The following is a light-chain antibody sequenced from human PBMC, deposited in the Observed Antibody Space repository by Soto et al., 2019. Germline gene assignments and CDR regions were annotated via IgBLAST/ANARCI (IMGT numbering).Light chain of an antibody. CDR1: SSDVGGYNY. CDR3: SSYTSSITRVI. V-gene: IGLV2-14*01. Sequence: QSVLTQPASVSGSPRQSITISCTGTSSDVGGYNYVSWYQQHPGKAPKLMIYDVSNRPSGVSNRFSGSKSGNTASLTISGLQAEDEADYYCSSYTSSITRVIFGGGTKLTVL. CDR2: DVS. J-gene: IGLJ2*01.